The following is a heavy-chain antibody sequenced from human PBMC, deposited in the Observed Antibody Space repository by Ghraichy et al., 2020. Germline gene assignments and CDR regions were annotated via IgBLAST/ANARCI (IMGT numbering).Heavy chain of an antibody. CDR2: IYWDDDK. CDR3: AHRKYSSGWYPKDDAFDI. Sequence: SGPTLVKPTQTLTLTCTFSGFSLSTSGVGVGWIRQPPGKALEWLAVIYWDDDKRYSPSLKSRLTITKDTSKNQVVLTMTNMDPVDTATYYCAHRKYSSGWYPKDDAFDIWGQGTMVTVSS. D-gene: IGHD6-19*01. J-gene: IGHJ3*02. V-gene: IGHV2-5*02. CDR1: GFSLSTSGVG.